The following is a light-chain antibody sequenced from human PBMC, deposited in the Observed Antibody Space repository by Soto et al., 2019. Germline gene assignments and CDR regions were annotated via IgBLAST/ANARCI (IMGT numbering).Light chain of an antibody. Sequence: QSVLTQPASVSASPGQSITISCTGTSSDVGGYKFVSWYQHHPGKAPKLMIYEVNNRPSGVSNCFSGSKSGNTASLTISGLQPEDEADYYCLSYTSANTRVFGGGTKLTVL. CDR1: SSDVGGYKF. CDR3: LSYTSANTRV. CDR2: EVN. J-gene: IGLJ3*02. V-gene: IGLV2-14*01.